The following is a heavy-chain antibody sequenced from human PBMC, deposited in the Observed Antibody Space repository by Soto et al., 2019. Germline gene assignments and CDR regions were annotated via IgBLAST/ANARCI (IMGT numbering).Heavy chain of an antibody. J-gene: IGHJ4*02. CDR2: INPNSGGT. Sequence: ASVKVSCKASGYTFTGYYMHWVRQAPGQGLEWMGWINPNSGGTNYAQKFQGWVTMTRDTSISTAYMELSRLRSDDTAVYYCARVGVTIFVADWDYWGQGNLVTVCS. V-gene: IGHV1-2*04. D-gene: IGHD3-3*01. CDR1: GYTFTGYY. CDR3: ARVGVTIFVADWDY.